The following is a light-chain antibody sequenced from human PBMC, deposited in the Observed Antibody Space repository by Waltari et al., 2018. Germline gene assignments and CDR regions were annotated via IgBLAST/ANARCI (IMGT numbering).Light chain of an antibody. Sequence: EIVLTQSPGTLSLSPGDRATLSCRASQSVSRSLAWYQQKPGQAHRLLIYGASSRATGVPDRFSGSGSGTDFSLTISRLEPEDFAVYYCQHYVTLPATFGQGTKVEIK. J-gene: IGKJ1*01. CDR2: GAS. CDR1: QSVSRS. V-gene: IGKV3-20*01. CDR3: QHYVTLPAT.